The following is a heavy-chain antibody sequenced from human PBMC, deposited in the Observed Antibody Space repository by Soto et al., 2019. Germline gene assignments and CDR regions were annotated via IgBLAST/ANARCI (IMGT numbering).Heavy chain of an antibody. CDR3: ARASRDGYNWAYYFDY. V-gene: IGHV4-39*01. Sequence: PSETLSLTCTVSGGSISSSSYYWGWIRQPPGKGLEWIGSIYYSGSTYYNPSLKSRVTISVDTSKNQFSLKLSSVTAADTAVYYCARASRDGYNWAYYFDYWGQGTLVTVSS. CDR1: GGSISSSSYY. CDR2: IYYSGST. D-gene: IGHD5-12*01. J-gene: IGHJ4*02.